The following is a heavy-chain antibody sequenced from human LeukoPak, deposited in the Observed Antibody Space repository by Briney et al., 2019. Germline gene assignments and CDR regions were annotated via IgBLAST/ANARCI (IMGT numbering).Heavy chain of an antibody. V-gene: IGHV3-21*01. CDR2: ISSSSSYI. D-gene: IGHD3-10*01. J-gene: IGHJ4*02. CDR1: GFTFSSYS. Sequence: GGSLRLSCAASGFTFSSYSMNWVRQAPGKGLEWVSSISSSSSYIYYADSVKGRFTISRDNAKNSLCLQMNSLRAEDTAVYYCASHAARYGSGSYRGYWGQGTLVTVSS. CDR3: ASHAARYGSGSYRGY.